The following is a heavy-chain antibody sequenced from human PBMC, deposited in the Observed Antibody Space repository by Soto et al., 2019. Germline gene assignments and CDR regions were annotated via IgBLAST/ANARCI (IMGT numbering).Heavy chain of an antibody. CDR3: ARDKRPSSSWYSTLFDD. CDR1: GSTFTSSD. V-gene: IGHV1-8*01. D-gene: IGHD6-13*01. CDR2: MNPNSGNT. Sequence: ASEKVSCKASGSTFTSSDINWRRQATEQGFEWMGWMNPNSGNTGYAQKFQGRVTMTTDTSRSTAYMELRRLRSDDTAVYYCARDKRPSSSWYSTLFDDSGQGTLVTDSS. J-gene: IGHJ4*02.